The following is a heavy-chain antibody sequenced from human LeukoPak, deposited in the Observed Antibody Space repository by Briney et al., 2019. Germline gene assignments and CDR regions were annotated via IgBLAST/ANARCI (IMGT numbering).Heavy chain of an antibody. Sequence: GGSLRLSCAASGFTFSSYAMSWVRQAPGKGLEWVSAISGSGGSTYYADSVRGRFTISRNNSKNTLYLQMNSLRAEDTAVYYCAKDPGRVDGQDYWGQGTLVTVSS. CDR2: ISGSGGST. D-gene: IGHD5-24*01. V-gene: IGHV3-23*01. CDR1: GFTFSSYA. CDR3: AKDPGRVDGQDY. J-gene: IGHJ4*02.